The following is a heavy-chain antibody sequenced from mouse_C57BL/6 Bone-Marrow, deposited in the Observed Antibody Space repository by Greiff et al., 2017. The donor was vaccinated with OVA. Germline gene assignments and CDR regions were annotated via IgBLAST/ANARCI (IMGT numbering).Heavy chain of an antibody. V-gene: IGHV2-2*01. CDR1: GFSLTSYG. D-gene: IGHD6-2*01. CDR2: LWSGGST. CDR3: ARKKGVSLEAMDY. J-gene: IGHJ4*01. Sequence: QVQLQQSGPGLVQPSQSLSLTCTVSGFSLTSYGLHCVRQSPGKGLEWLGVLWSGGSTAYNAAFISRRSISKDNSKSQVFFKMNSLQADDTAIYYCARKKGVSLEAMDYWGQGTSVTVSS.